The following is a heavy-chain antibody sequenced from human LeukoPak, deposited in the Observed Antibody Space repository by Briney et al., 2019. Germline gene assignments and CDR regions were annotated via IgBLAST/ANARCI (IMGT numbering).Heavy chain of an antibody. CDR1: GFTFSTYT. CDR2: ISGSGGST. D-gene: IGHD6-13*01. V-gene: IGHV3-23*01. J-gene: IGHJ4*02. Sequence: GGSLRLSCAASGFTFSTYTMSWVRQAPGKGLEWVSAISGSGGSTFYADSVKGRFTISRDNSKSTLYLQMNSLRAEDTAVYYCARTSRIAAAGPDYYFDYWGQGTLVTVSS. CDR3: ARTSRIAAAGPDYYFDY.